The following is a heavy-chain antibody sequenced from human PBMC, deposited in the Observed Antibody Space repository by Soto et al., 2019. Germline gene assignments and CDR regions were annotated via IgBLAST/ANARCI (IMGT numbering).Heavy chain of an antibody. J-gene: IGHJ5*02. V-gene: IGHV4-34*01. CDR3: ASRRITIFGVAPRRRFDP. Sequence: PSETLSLTCAVYGGSFSGYYWSWIRQPPGKGLEWIGEINHSGSTNYNPSLKSRVTISVDTSKNQFSLKLSSVTAADTAVYYCASRRITIFGVAPRRRFDPWGQGTLVTVSS. CDR2: INHSGST. D-gene: IGHD3-3*01. CDR1: GGSFSGYY.